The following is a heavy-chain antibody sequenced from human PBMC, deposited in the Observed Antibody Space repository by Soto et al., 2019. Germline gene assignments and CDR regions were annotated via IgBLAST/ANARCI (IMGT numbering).Heavy chain of an antibody. D-gene: IGHD6-19*01. CDR2: IYPGDFDT. V-gene: IGHV5-51*01. CDR3: ARSRDSSSSYYFDF. Sequence: PGESLKISCQGSGYTFGGYWIGWVRQMPGKGLEWMGIIYPGDFDTRYSPSFQGQVTISADESVSTAHLQWSSLKDSDTAMYYCARSRDSSSSYYFDFWGQGTLVTVSS. CDR1: GYTFGGYW. J-gene: IGHJ4*02.